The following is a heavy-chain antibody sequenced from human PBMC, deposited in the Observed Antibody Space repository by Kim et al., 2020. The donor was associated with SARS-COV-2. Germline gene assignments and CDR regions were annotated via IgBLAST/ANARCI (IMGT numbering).Heavy chain of an antibody. CDR3: AKNPRQDIVLMVYAY. CDR2: ISGSGGST. CDR1: GFTFSSYA. Sequence: GGSLRLSCAASGFTFSSYAMSWVRQAPGKGLEWVSAISGSGGSTYYADSVKGRFTISRDNSKNTLYLQMNSLRAEDTAVYYCAKNPRQDIVLMVYAYWGQGTLVTVSS. V-gene: IGHV3-23*01. J-gene: IGHJ4*02. D-gene: IGHD2-8*01.